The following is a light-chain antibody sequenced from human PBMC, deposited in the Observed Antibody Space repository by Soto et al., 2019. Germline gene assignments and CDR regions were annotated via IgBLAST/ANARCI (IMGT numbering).Light chain of an antibody. CDR1: QSVASN. J-gene: IGKJ1*01. CDR2: GAS. V-gene: IGKV3-15*01. CDR3: LQYNDWRWA. Sequence: VMTQSPATLSVSPGERVTLSCRASQSVASNLAWYQQKPGQAPRLLIYGASTRATGIPARFSGSGSGTEFTLTISSLQSEDFALYHCLQYNDWRWAFGQGTKVEV.